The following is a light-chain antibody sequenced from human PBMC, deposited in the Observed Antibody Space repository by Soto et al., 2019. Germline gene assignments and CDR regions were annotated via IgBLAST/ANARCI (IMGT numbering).Light chain of an antibody. V-gene: IGLV4-69*01. CDR3: QTGGTGTVV. CDR2: VNSDGSH. J-gene: IGLJ2*01. CDR1: SGHSNYA. Sequence: QAVVTQSPSASASLGASVKLTCTLSSGHSNYAIAWHQQQPEKGPRYLMKVNSDGSHSKGDGIPDRFSGSSSGAERYLTISSLQSEDEADYYCQTGGTGTVVFGGGTKLTVL.